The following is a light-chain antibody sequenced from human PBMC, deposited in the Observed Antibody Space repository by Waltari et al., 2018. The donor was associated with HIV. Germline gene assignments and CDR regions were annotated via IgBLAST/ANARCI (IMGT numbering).Light chain of an antibody. CDR1: QSVSSN. J-gene: IGKJ5*01. Sequence: EIVMTQSPVTLSVSPGERATLSCRASQSVSSNLAWYQQKPGQAPRLLIYGASTRATGVPGRFSGSGSGTEFTLTISSLQSEDFAVYYCQQYNNWPPITFGQGTRLEIK. CDR3: QQYNNWPPIT. CDR2: GAS. V-gene: IGKV3-15*01.